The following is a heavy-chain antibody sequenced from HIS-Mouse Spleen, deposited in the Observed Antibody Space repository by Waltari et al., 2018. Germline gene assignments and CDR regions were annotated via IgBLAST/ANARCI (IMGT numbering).Heavy chain of an antibody. CDR1: GFTFSSYS. D-gene: IGHD7-27*01. CDR2: ISRSNSYI. V-gene: IGHV3-21*05. CDR3: ARTNYYFDY. Sequence: EVQLVESGGGLVKPGGSLRLSCAASGFTFSSYSMNWVRQARGKGVEWVSYISRSNSYIYYTDSVKGRFTISRDNAKNSLYLQMNSLRAEDTAVYYCARTNYYFDYWGQGTLVTVSS. J-gene: IGHJ4*02.